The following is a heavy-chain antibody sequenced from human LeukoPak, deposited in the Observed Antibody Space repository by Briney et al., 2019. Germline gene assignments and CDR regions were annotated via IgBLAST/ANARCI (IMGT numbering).Heavy chain of an antibody. CDR3: AKRGYSGYDWGDDY. CDR2: ISGSGGST. V-gene: IGHV3-23*01. D-gene: IGHD5-12*01. Sequence: GGSLRLSCATSGFTFSSHVMSWVRQAPGKGLEWVSGISGSGGSTHYADSVKGRFTISRDNSKNTLYLQMNSLRADDTAVYYCAKRGYSGYDWGDDYWGQGTLVTVSS. CDR1: GFTFSSHV. J-gene: IGHJ4*02.